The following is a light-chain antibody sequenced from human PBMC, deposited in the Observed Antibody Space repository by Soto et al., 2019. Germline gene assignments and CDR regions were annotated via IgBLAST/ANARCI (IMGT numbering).Light chain of an antibody. CDR3: QQYGYSHPWT. J-gene: IGKJ1*01. CDR2: AAS. CDR1: QSISSY. Sequence: DIQMTQSPSSLSASVGDRVTITCRASQSISSYLNWYQQKPGKATKLMIYAASSLQSGVPSRFSGSGSGTDFTLTISRLEPEDLAVYYCQQYGYSHPWTFGQGTKVDIK. V-gene: IGKV1-39*01.